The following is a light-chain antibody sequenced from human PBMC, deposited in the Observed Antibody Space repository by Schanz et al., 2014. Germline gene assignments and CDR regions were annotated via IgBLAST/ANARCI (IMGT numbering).Light chain of an antibody. Sequence: QSALTQPASVSGSPGQSITISCTGTSSDVGGYNYVSWYQQHPGKAPKLMIYDVRNRPSGVSNRFTGSKSGNTASLTISGLQAEDEGDYYCCSYTGITTFWVFGGGTKLTVL. J-gene: IGLJ3*02. CDR3: CSYTGITTFWV. CDR1: SSDVGGYNY. CDR2: DVR. V-gene: IGLV2-14*01.